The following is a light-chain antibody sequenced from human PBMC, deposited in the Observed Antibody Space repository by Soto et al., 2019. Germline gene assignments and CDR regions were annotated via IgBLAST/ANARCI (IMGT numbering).Light chain of an antibody. CDR3: SSYTTSDTYV. CDR1: SSDVGSNNR. Sequence: QSALTQPPSVSGSPGQSVAIYCTGTSSDVGSNNRVSWYQQPPGSAPKLIIYDVSNRPSGIPDRFSGSKSANTASLTISGLQTEDEADYYCSSYTTSDTYVFGTGTKVTVL. J-gene: IGLJ1*01. CDR2: DVS. V-gene: IGLV2-18*02.